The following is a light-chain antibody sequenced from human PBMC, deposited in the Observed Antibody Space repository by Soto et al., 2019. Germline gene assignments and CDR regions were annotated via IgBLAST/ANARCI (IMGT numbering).Light chain of an antibody. Sequence: EIVLTQSPGTLSLSPGERATLSCRASQSASSSYLAWYQQKPGQAPRLVIYGASSRATGIPDRFSGSESGTDFTLTISRLEPEDFAVYYCQQYSSSPWTFGQGTKVEFK. CDR3: QQYSSSPWT. V-gene: IGKV3-20*01. CDR2: GAS. J-gene: IGKJ1*01. CDR1: QSASSSY.